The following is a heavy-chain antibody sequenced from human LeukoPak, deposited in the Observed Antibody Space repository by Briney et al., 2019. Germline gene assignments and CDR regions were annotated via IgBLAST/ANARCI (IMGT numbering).Heavy chain of an antibody. CDR2: IYYRRTT. CDR3: TMIVVVRHY. CDR1: GYSISSGYD. J-gene: IGHJ4*02. Sequence: SETLSLTCTVSGYSISSGYDWGWIRQPPGKGLEWIGSIYYRRTTYYNPSLKSRVTISVDTSKNQFSLKLSSVTAADAAVYYCTMIVVVRHYWGQGTLVTVSS. D-gene: IGHD3-22*01. V-gene: IGHV4-38-2*02.